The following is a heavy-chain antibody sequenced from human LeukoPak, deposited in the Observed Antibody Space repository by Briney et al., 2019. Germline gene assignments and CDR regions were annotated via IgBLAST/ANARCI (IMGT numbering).Heavy chain of an antibody. CDR2: ISSSSSYI. CDR3: ARGKPITMIVVAHQYYFDY. CDR1: GFTFSSYS. J-gene: IGHJ4*02. D-gene: IGHD3-22*01. Sequence: PGGSLRLSCAASGFTFSSYSMNWVRQAPGKGLEWVSSISSSSSYIYYADSVKGRFTISRDNAKNSLYLQMNSLRAEDTAVYYCARGKPITMIVVAHQYYFDYWGQGTLVTVSS. V-gene: IGHV3-21*01.